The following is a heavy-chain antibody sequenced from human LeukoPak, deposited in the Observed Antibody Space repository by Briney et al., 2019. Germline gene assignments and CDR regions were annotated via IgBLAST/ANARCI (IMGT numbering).Heavy chain of an antibody. CDR3: AKDLSY. Sequence: VRSLRLSCAASGFTFSSYAMHWVRQAPGKGLEWVSVISYDGSNKYYADSVKGRFTISRDNSKNTLYLQMNSLRAEDTAVYYCAKDLSYWGQGTLVTVSS. V-gene: IGHV3-30-3*01. J-gene: IGHJ4*02. CDR1: GFTFSSYA. CDR2: ISYDGSNK.